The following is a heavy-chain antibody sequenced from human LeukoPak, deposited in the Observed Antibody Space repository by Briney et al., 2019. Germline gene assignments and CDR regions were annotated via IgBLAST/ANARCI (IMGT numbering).Heavy chain of an antibody. CDR3: ARAGSYYDRSGYYSHFDY. J-gene: IGHJ4*02. Sequence: SETLSLTCTVSGASISSDYWSWIRQPPGKGLEWIGYIYHSGSTNYNPSLKSRVTMSVDTSKNQFSLKLSSVTAADTAVYYCARAGSYYDRSGYYSHFDYWGQGTLVTVSS. CDR1: GASISSDY. V-gene: IGHV4-59*13. D-gene: IGHD3-22*01. CDR2: IYHSGST.